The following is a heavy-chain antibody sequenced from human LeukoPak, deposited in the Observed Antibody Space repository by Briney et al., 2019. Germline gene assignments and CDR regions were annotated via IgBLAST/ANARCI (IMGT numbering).Heavy chain of an antibody. J-gene: IGHJ6*03. CDR2: IKQDGSEK. V-gene: IGHV3-7*04. CDR1: GFTFSSYW. Sequence: GGSLRLSCAASGFTFSSYWMSWVRQAPGKGLEWVANIKQDGSEKYYVDSVKGRFTISRDNAKNSLYLQMNSLRAEDTAVYYCARAYYDSSGCYPRLYYYYYYMDVWGKGTTVTVSS. D-gene: IGHD3-22*01. CDR3: ARAYYDSSGCYPRLYYYYYYMDV.